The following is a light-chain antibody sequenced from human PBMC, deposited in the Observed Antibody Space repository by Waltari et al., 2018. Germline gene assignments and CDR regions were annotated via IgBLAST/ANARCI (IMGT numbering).Light chain of an antibody. CDR1: SRDAGPYTL. V-gene: IGLV2-23*01. Sequence: QSALTQPASVSGSPGQSISISCIGTSRDAGPYTLVSWYQHHPGKAPKLIVFEASQRPSGVSNRFSGSKAANTASLIISGLQADDEADYYCCSYAGSGSWVFGGGTKVTVI. CDR3: CSYAGSGSWV. J-gene: IGLJ3*02. CDR2: EAS.